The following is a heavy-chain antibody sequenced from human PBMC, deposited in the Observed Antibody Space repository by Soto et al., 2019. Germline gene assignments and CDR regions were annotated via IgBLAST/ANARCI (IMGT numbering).Heavy chain of an antibody. D-gene: IGHD3-22*01. CDR1: GGSVSSGSYY. CDR2: IYYSGST. CDR3: ARDYYDSSGYPFDY. J-gene: IGHJ4*02. Sequence: SETLSLTCTVSGGSVSSGSYYWSWIRQPPGKGLEWIGYIYYSGSTNYNPSLKSRVTISVDTSKNQFSLKLSSVIAADTAVYYCARDYYDSSGYPFDYWGQGTLVTVSS. V-gene: IGHV4-61*01.